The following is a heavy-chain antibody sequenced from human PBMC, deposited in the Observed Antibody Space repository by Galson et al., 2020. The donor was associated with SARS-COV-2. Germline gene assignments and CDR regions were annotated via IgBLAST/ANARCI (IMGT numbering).Heavy chain of an antibody. CDR3: ARGFGEFC. J-gene: IGHJ4*02. V-gene: IGHV3-48*01. CDR2: ISSTGNTI. CDR1: GFTFTNYS. Sequence: GGSLRLSCAASGFTFTNYSMNWVRQAPGKGLEWVSYISSTGNTIYSADSVKGRFTISRDNAKNSLYLQMNSLRAEDTAVYYCARGFGEFCWGQGTLVIVSS. D-gene: IGHD3-10*01.